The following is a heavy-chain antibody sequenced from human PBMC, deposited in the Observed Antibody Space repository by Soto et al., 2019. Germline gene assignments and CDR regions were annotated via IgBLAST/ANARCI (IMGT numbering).Heavy chain of an antibody. D-gene: IGHD5-18*01. V-gene: IGHV4-30-2*01. Sequence: PSETLSLTCAVSGGSISSGGYSWSWIRQPPGKGLEWIGYIYHSGSTYYNPSLKSRVTISVDRSKNQFSLKLSSVTAADTAVYYCARAPGYSANWFDPWGPGTLVTVSS. CDR2: IYHSGST. CDR1: GGSISSGGYS. CDR3: ARAPGYSANWFDP. J-gene: IGHJ5*02.